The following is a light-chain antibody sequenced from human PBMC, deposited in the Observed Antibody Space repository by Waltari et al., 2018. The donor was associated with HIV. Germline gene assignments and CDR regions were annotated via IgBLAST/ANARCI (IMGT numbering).Light chain of an antibody. CDR1: SSDVGGYNY. J-gene: IGLJ2*01. CDR2: EVS. Sequence: QSALTQPASVSGSPGQSITISCTGTSSDVGGYNYASWYQQYPGKAPKLIIYEVSNRPSGVSNRFSGSKSGNTASLTISGLQAEDEADYYCSSYTSSSTLVFGGGSKLTVL. V-gene: IGLV2-14*01. CDR3: SSYTSSSTLV.